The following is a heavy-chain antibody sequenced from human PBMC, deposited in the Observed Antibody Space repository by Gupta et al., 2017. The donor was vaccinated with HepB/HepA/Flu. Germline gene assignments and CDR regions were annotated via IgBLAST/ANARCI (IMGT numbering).Heavy chain of an antibody. J-gene: IGHJ4*02. V-gene: IGHV3-33*01. CDR2: IWYDGSNE. D-gene: IGHD2-15*01. Sequence: QVQGKGLEWVAVIWYDGSNEHYADSVKGRFTISRDNSKNTLYLQMNSLRAEDTAVYYCARETTGAYCSVGSCPGHFDYWGQGTLVTVSS. CDR3: ARETTGAYCSVGSCPGHFDY.